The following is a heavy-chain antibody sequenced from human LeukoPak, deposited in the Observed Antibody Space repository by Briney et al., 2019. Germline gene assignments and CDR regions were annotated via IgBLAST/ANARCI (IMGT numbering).Heavy chain of an antibody. CDR3: ANEDCGVACSTFDY. Sequence: PGGSLRLSCAASGFTFSRYAMSWVRQAPGKGLEWVSAISGSGGTTYYADSVKGRFTISRDNSKSTLYLQMDSLRAEDTAVYYCANEDCGVACSTFDYWVQGTLVTVSS. CDR1: GFTFSRYA. CDR2: ISGSGGTT. D-gene: IGHD2-21*02. J-gene: IGHJ4*02. V-gene: IGHV3-23*01.